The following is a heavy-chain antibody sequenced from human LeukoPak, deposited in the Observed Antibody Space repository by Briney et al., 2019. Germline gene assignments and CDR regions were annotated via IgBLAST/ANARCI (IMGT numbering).Heavy chain of an antibody. CDR2: ISGSGGST. V-gene: IGHV3-23*01. Sequence: GGSLRLSCAASGFTFSSYAMSWVRQAPGKGLEWVSAISGSGGSTYYADSVKGRFTISRGNSKNTLYLQMNSLRAEDTAVYYCAKEDTVTTWGTYYYSGMDVWGQGTTVTVSS. D-gene: IGHD4-11*01. CDR1: GFTFSSYA. J-gene: IGHJ6*02. CDR3: AKEDTVTTWGTYYYSGMDV.